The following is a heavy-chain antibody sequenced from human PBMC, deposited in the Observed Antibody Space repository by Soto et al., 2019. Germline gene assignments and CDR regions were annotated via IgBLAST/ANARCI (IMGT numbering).Heavy chain of an antibody. V-gene: IGHV3-23*01. CDR2: ISGSGGST. D-gene: IGHD3-10*01. Sequence: GGSLRLSCAASGFTFSSYAMSWVRQAPGKGLEWVSAISGSGGSTYYADSVKGRLTISRDNSKNTLYLQMNSLRAEDTAVYYCAKDYYGSGSYYKGYGMDVWGQGTTVTVSS. CDR1: GFTFSSYA. J-gene: IGHJ6*02. CDR3: AKDYYGSGSYYKGYGMDV.